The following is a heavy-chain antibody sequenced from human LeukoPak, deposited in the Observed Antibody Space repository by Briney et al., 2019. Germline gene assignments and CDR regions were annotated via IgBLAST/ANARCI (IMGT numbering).Heavy chain of an antibody. CDR1: GYSISSGYY. J-gene: IGHJ4*02. D-gene: IGHD6-19*01. CDR2: IYQSGIT. V-gene: IGHV4-38-2*02. CDR3: TRDEYSSGWYLDY. Sequence: SSETLSLTCTVSGYSISSGYYWGWIRQPPGKGLEWIGSIYQSGITYYNPSLKSRVTMSVDTSKNQFSLKLSSVTAADTAVYYCTRDEYSSGWYLDYWGQGTLVTVSS.